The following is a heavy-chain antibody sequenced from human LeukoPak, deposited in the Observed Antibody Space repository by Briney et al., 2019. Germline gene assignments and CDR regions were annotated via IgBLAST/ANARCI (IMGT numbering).Heavy chain of an antibody. J-gene: IGHJ6*03. D-gene: IGHD5-18*01. V-gene: IGHV3-23*01. CDR2: ISGSGGST. CDR3: AKDHKGYSYGYRGGYYSYYYLDV. Sequence: GGSLRLSCAASGFTFSSYAMSWVRQAPGKGLEWVSAISGSGGSTYYADSVKGRFTISRDNSKNTLYLQMNSLRAEDTAVYYCAKDHKGYSYGYRGGYYSYYYLDVWGKGTTVTVSS. CDR1: GFTFSSYA.